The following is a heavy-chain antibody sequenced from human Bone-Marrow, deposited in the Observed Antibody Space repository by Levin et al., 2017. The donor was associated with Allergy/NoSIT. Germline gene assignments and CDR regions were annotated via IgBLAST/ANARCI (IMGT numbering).Heavy chain of an antibody. CDR1: GFTFDTSG. J-gene: IGHJ4*02. V-gene: IGHV3-30*18. Sequence: LTGGSLRLSCAASGFTFDTSGMHWVRQAPGKGLEWVTVISFDGNNIHYADSVKGRFTVSRDNSKNTLYLQMNSLRDEDTALYYCAKDFWAFRYSGYDHGSPDHWGQGTLVTVSS. CDR2: ISFDGNNI. CDR3: AKDFWAFRYSGYDHGSPDH. D-gene: IGHD5-12*01.